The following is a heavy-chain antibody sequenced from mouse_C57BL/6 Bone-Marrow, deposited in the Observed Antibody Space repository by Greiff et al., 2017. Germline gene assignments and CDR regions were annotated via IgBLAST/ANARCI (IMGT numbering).Heavy chain of an antibody. D-gene: IGHD1-1*01. CDR1: GYTFTSYW. CDR2: IYPGSGST. J-gene: IGHJ2*01. CDR3: ARERLYYYEDIDY. Sequence: VQLQQPGAELVKPGASVTMSCKASGYTFTSYWITWVKQRPGQGLEWIGDIYPGSGSTNYNEKFKSKATLTVDTSSSTAYKQLSRLTAEDSAVYYCARERLYYYEDIDYWGQGTTLTVSS. V-gene: IGHV1-55*01.